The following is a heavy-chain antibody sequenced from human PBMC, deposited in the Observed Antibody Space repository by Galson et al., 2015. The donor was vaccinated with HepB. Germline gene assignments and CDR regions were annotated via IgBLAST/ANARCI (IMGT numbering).Heavy chain of an antibody. J-gene: IGHJ6*03. CDR2: ISWNSASI. CDR1: GFTFDDYA. D-gene: IGHD4-23*01. Sequence: SLRLSCAASGFTFDDYATHWVRQAPGKGLEWVSGISWNSASIDYAHSVKGRFTISRDNAKNSLYLQMNSLRAEDTALYYCSKDGKVKYYYYYMDVWGKGTTVTVSS. V-gene: IGHV3-9*01. CDR3: SKDGKVKYYYYYMDV.